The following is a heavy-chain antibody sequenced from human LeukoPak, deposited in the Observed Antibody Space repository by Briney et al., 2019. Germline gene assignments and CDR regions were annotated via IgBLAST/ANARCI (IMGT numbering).Heavy chain of an antibody. V-gene: IGHV3-30*03. CDR1: GFTYSSYG. D-gene: IGHD5-24*01. CDR3: ARITIQYYYGMDV. CDR2: ISYDGSNK. Sequence: GGSLRLSCAASGFTYSSYGMHWVRQAPGKGLEWVAVISYDGSNKYYADSVRGRFTISRDNSKNTLYLQMNSLRAEDTAVYYCARITIQYYYGMDVWGQGTTVTVS. J-gene: IGHJ6*02.